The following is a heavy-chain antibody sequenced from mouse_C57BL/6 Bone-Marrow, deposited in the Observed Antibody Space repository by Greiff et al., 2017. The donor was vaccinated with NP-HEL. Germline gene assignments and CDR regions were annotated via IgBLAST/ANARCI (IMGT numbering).Heavy chain of an antibody. CDR2: ISDGGSYT. Sequence: EVKVVESGGGLVKPGGSLKLSCAASGSTFSSYAMSWVRQTPEKRLEWVATISDGGSYTYYPDNVKGRFTISRDNAKNNLYLQMSHLKSEDTAMYYCAIITTFDYWGQGTTLTVSS. V-gene: IGHV5-4*03. D-gene: IGHD1-1*01. J-gene: IGHJ2*01. CDR3: AIITTFDY. CDR1: GSTFSSYA.